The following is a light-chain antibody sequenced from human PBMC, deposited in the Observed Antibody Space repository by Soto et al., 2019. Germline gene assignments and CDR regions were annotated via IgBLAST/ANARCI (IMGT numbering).Light chain of an antibody. CDR1: QGVRSY. V-gene: IGKV1-9*01. CDR3: HQVYTYPRT. CDR2: GAS. J-gene: IGKJ1*01. Sequence: IQLTQSPSSLSASVGDRLTITCRASQGVRSYLAWFQQRPGKAPKLLIFGASTLQNGVPARFSGGGFGTEFTLTITSLQPEDFATYYCHQVYTYPRTFGQGTKVDIK.